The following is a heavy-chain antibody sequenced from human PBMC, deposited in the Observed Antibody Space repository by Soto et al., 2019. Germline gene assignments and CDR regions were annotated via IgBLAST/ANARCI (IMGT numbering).Heavy chain of an antibody. V-gene: IGHV3-30*03. Sequence: ESGGGAVQPGRSLRLSCTASGFSFSSYDMHWVRQAPGEGLEWVSAMSFDGSYKHYADSVKGRFTISRDNSENTLYLQMNGLRTEDTAVYFCARGMIRGVVYYGVEVWGQGTTVTVS. J-gene: IGHJ6*02. D-gene: IGHD3-10*01. CDR2: MSFDGSYK. CDR1: GFSFSSYD. CDR3: ARGMIRGVVYYGVEV.